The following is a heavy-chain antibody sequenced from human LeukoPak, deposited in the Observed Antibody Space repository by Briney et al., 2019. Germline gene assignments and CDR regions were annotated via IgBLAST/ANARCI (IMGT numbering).Heavy chain of an antibody. Sequence: SETLSLTCTVSGGSISSYYWSWIRQPAGKGLESIGHISTSGSTNYNPSLKSRVTMSVDTSKNQFSLKLSSVTAADTAVYYCARVRYSDSSVLTRKRSYYFDYWGREPWSPSPQ. V-gene: IGHV4-4*07. D-gene: IGHD3-22*01. CDR3: ARVRYSDSSVLTRKRSYYFDY. CDR2: ISTSGST. J-gene: IGHJ4*02. CDR1: GGSISSYY.